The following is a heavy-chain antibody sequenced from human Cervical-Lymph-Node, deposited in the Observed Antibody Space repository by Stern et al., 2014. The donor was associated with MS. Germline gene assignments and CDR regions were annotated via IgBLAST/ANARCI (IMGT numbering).Heavy chain of an antibody. D-gene: IGHD2-2*02. J-gene: IGHJ6*02. V-gene: IGHV1-69*01. CDR1: GGTFSSHA. Sequence: VQLVQSGAEVKKPGSSVKVSCQTSGGTFSSHAINWVRQAPGKGLEWMGGVIPIFGTVDYAQKFQGRLTITADESTNTAYMELSSLRSEDTAVYYCARDQIPYYYYGMDVWGQGTTVTVSS. CDR2: VIPIFGTV. CDR3: ARDQIPYYYYGMDV.